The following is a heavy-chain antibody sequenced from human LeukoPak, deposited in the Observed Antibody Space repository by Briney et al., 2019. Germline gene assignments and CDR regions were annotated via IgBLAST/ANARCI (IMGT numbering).Heavy chain of an antibody. CDR2: ISAYNGNT. J-gene: IGHJ5*02. Sequence: VASVKVSCKASGYTFTGYYMHWVRQAPGQGLEWMGWISAYNGNTNYAQKLQGRVTMTTDTSTSTAYMELRSLRSDDTAVYYCARAAYYDYVWGSYAWFDPWGQGTLVTVSS. V-gene: IGHV1-18*04. D-gene: IGHD3-16*01. CDR1: GYTFTGYY. CDR3: ARAAYYDYVWGSYAWFDP.